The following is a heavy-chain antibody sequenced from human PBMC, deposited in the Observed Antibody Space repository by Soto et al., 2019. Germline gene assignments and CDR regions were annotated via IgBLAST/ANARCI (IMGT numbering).Heavy chain of an antibody. Sequence: VQLVQSGNVVQKPGSSVKVSCKTSGYTFSSYGIIWVRQAPGQGLEWMGWISRYNGNADYAQRFRGRVNMTTDTSTTTVFMELRDRRSDDTALYFCAREGWLGELLYWGQGSLVTVS. CDR3: AREGWLGELLY. V-gene: IGHV1-18*01. J-gene: IGHJ4*02. CDR1: GYTFSSYG. D-gene: IGHD3-10*01. CDR2: ISRYNGNA.